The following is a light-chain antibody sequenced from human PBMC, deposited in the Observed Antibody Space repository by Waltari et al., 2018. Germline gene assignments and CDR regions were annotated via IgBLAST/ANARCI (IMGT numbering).Light chain of an antibody. CDR1: QSVSRY. CDR2: GAS. Sequence: IVLTQSPGTLSLSPGERATLSCRASQSVSRYLVWYQQKPGQAPRLLIYGASSRAAGIPDRFSGSGSGTDFSLTISRLEPEDFAVYYCQNHERLPAVFGQGTKVEIK. V-gene: IGKV3-20*01. J-gene: IGKJ1*01. CDR3: QNHERLPAV.